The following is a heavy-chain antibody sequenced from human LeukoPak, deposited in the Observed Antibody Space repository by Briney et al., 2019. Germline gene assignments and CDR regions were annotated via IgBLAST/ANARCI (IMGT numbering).Heavy chain of an antibody. D-gene: IGHD2-2*01. CDR2: ISSSGRTI. CDR1: GFTFSDYY. CDR3: ARADCSSSSCYELDY. V-gene: IGHV3-11*04. Sequence: GGSLRLSCAGSGFTFSDYYMSWIRQAPGKGLEWVSYISSSGRTIYYADSVKGRFTISRDNAKNSLYLQMNSLRAEDTAVYYCARADCSSSSCYELDYSGQGTLVTVSS. J-gene: IGHJ4*02.